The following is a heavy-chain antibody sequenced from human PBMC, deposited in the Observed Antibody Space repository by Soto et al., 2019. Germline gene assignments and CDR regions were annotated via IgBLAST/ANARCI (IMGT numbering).Heavy chain of an antibody. CDR3: LASGSYPHDY. J-gene: IGHJ4*02. Sequence: GGSLRLSCAASGFSFNTYWMYWVRQAPGKGLVWVSRINDDGTSTSYAGFVKGRFTISRDNAKNTLYLQMNSLRAEDTAVYYCLASGSYPHDYWGQGTLVTVSS. D-gene: IGHD3-10*01. V-gene: IGHV3-74*01. CDR2: INDDGTST. CDR1: GFSFNTYW.